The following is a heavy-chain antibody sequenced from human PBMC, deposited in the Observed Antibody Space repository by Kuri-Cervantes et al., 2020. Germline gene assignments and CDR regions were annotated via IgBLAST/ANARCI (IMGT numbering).Heavy chain of an antibody. V-gene: IGHV3-7*01. CDR1: GFAFSTYW. CDR3: AIEGRQGAVANTGAFDI. D-gene: IGHD6-19*01. CDR2: IKEDGSVE. Sequence: GESLKISCSASGFAFSTYWMDWVRQAPGKGLQWVASIKEDGSVEDYVDSVKGRSTISRDSAKNTVFLQMNSLRAEDTAVYYCAIEGRQGAVANTGAFDIWGQGTMVTVSS. J-gene: IGHJ3*02.